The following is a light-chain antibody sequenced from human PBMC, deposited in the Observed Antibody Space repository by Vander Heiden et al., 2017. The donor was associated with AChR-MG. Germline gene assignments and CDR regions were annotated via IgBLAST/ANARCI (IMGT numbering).Light chain of an antibody. V-gene: IGLV2-23*02. Sequence: QSALTQPASVSGSPGQSITISSPGTSRDIGSYNLVSWYQQHPGKAPKLMIYEVSKRPSGVSNRFSGSKSGNTASLTISGLQAEDEADYYCCSYAGSSTFWVFGGGTKLTVL. CDR1: SRDIGSYNL. CDR3: CSYAGSSTFWV. CDR2: EVS. J-gene: IGLJ3*02.